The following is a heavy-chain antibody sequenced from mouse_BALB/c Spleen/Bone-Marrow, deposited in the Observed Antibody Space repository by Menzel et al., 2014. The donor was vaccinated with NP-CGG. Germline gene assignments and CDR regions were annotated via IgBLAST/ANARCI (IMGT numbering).Heavy chain of an antibody. CDR2: INPNTGYT. CDR3: TLLWPAWFAY. D-gene: IGHD1-1*02. V-gene: IGHV1-7*01. J-gene: IGHJ3*01. CDR1: GYIFTSYW. Sequence: VQLQQSGAELAKPGASVKMSCKASGYIFTSYWMHWVKQRPGQGLERIGYINPNTGYTEYNQKFKDKATFTADKSSSTAYMQLSSLASDGSAAYYCTLLWPAWFAYRCQGTLVTVSA.